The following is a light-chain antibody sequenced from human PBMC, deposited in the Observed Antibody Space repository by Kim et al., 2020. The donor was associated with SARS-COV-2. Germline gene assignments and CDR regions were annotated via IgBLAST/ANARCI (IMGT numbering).Light chain of an antibody. V-gene: IGLV2-14*04. CDR2: DVT. J-gene: IGLJ3*02. CDR3: SSYTSTSTLV. Sequence: GQSITSSCTGSSSDVGGYNYVSWYQQHPGKAPQLMIYDVTKRPSGVSNRFSGSKSGNTASLTISGLQAEDEADYFCSSYTSTSTLVFGGGTKLTVL. CDR1: SSDVGGYNY.